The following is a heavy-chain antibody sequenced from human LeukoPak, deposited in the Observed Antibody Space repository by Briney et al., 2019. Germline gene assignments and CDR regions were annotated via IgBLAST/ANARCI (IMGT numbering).Heavy chain of an antibody. J-gene: IGHJ4*02. V-gene: IGHV1-2*02. CDR1: GYTFTGYY. CDR3: ARARESGYYYFDY. D-gene: IGHD3-22*01. Sequence: GASVKVSCKASGYTFTGYYMHWVRQAPGQGLEWMGWINPNSGGTNYAQKFQGRVTMTRDTSISTAYMELSRLRSDDTAVYYCARARESGYYYFDYWGQGTLVTVSS. CDR2: INPNSGGT.